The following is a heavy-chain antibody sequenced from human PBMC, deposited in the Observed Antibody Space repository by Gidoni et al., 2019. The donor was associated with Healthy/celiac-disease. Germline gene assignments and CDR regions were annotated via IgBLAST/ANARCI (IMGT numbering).Heavy chain of an antibody. CDR3: ARDQGPVTANYYYYYCMDV. Sequence: EVQLVESGGGLVQPGGSLRLSCASSGFTFSSDSMNVVRQAPGKGLECVSYISRSSSTIYDADSVKGRFTISIDNAKNSLYLQMNILSDEDTAVYYCARDQGPVTANYYYYYCMDVWGQGTTVTVSS. CDR1: GFTFSSDS. J-gene: IGHJ6*02. D-gene: IGHD2-21*02. V-gene: IGHV3-48*02. CDR2: ISRSSSTI.